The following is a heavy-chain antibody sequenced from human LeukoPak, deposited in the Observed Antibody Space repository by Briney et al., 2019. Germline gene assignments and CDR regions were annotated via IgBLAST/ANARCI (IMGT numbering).Heavy chain of an antibody. D-gene: IGHD5-18*01. CDR1: GYTFTSYA. Sequence: ASVKVSCKASGYTFTSYAMHWVRQAPGQRLEWMGWINAGNGNTKYSQKFQGRVTITRDTSASTAYMELSSLRSEDTAVYYCARVKGRRDTAMVPFDHWGQGTLVTVSS. J-gene: IGHJ4*02. V-gene: IGHV1-3*01. CDR3: ARVKGRRDTAMVPFDH. CDR2: INAGNGNT.